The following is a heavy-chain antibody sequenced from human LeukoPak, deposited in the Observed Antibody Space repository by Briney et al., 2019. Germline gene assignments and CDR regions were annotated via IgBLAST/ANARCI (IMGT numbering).Heavy chain of an antibody. Sequence: PGGSLKLSCAASGFTVSSNYMSWVRQAPGKGLEWVSSISSSSSYIYYADSVKGRFTISRGNAKNSLYLQMNSLRVEDTAVYYCARAGVTDYFDYWGRGTLVTVSS. J-gene: IGHJ4*02. D-gene: IGHD2-21*02. CDR3: ARAGVTDYFDY. CDR1: GFTVSSNY. CDR2: ISSSSSYI. V-gene: IGHV3-21*04.